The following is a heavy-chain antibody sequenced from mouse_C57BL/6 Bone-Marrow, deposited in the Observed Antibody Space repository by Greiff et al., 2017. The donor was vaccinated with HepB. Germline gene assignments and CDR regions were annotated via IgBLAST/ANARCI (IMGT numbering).Heavy chain of an antibody. D-gene: IGHD2-4*01. Sequence: EVKVEESGGGLVQPGGSMKLSCVASGFTFSNYWMNWVRQSPEKGLEWVAQIRLKSDNYATHYAESVKGRFTISRDDSKSSVYLQMNNLRAEDTGIYYCTADYAYWYFDVWGTGTTVTVSS. J-gene: IGHJ1*03. CDR3: TADYAYWYFDV. V-gene: IGHV6-3*01. CDR1: GFTFSNYW. CDR2: IRLKSDNYAT.